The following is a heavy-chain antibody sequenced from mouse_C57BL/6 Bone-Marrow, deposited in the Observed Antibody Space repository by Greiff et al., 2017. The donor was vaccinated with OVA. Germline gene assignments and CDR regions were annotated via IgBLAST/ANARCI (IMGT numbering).Heavy chain of an antibody. V-gene: IGHV5-17*01. CDR2: ISSGSSTI. D-gene: IGHD2-5*01. CDR3: ARDYYINYEFAY. Sequence: EVQLVESGGGLVKPGGSLKLSCAASGFTFSDYGMHWVRQAPEKGLVWVAYISSGSSTIYSADTVKGRFTISRDNAKNTLLLQMTSLRAEDTAMYYCARDYYINYEFAYWGQGTLVTVSA. J-gene: IGHJ3*01. CDR1: GFTFSDYG.